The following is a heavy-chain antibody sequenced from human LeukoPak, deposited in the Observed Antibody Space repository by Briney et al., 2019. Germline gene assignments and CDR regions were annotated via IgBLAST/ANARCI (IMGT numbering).Heavy chain of an antibody. CDR2: IYYSGST. J-gene: IGHJ2*01. CDR1: GGSISSGDYY. V-gene: IGHV4-30-4*01. CDR3: ARWGSSGYYREPGLWYLDL. D-gene: IGHD3-22*01. Sequence: SETLSLTCTVSGGSISSGDYYWSWIRQPPGKGLEWIGYIYYSGSTYYNPSLKSRVTISVDTSKNQFSLKLSSVTAADTAVYYCARWGSSGYYREPGLWYLDLWGRGTLVTVSS.